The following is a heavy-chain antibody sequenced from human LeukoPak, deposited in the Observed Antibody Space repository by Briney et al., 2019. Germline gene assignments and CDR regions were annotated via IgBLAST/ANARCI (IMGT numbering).Heavy chain of an antibody. J-gene: IGHJ5*02. CDR1: GYTFTSYG. CDR3: ARGVYCSGGSCPNWFDP. CDR2: ISAYNGNT. V-gene: IGHV1-18*01. D-gene: IGHD2-15*01. Sequence: ASVKVFCKASGYTFTSYGISWVRQAPGQGLEWMGWISAYNGNTNYAQKFQGRVTMTRNTSISTAYMELSSLRSEDTAVYYCARGVYCSGGSCPNWFDPWGQGTLVTVSS.